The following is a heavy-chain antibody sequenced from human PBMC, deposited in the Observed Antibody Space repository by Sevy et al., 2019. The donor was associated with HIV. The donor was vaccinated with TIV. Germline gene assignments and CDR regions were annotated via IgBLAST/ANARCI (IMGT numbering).Heavy chain of an antibody. CDR1: GGSISSSDYY. V-gene: IGHV4-30-4*01. CDR2: IYYSGTT. D-gene: IGHD6-13*01. Sequence: SETLSLTCTVSGGSISSSDYYWSWIRQPPGKGLEWIGHIYYSGTTYYNPSLESRLTISIDTSKNQFSLKLSSVTAADTAVYYCARDNQAGADTGFDYWGQGTLVTVSS. J-gene: IGHJ4*02. CDR3: ARDNQAGADTGFDY.